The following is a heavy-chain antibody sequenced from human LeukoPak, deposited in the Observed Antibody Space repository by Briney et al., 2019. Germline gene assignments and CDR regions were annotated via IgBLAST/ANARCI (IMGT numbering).Heavy chain of an antibody. CDR1: GFTFSSYA. J-gene: IGHJ4*02. V-gene: IGHV3-30*01. CDR2: ISYDGSNK. D-gene: IGHD5-24*01. Sequence: GGSLRLSCVASGFTFSSYAMHWVRQAPGKGLEWVAVISYDGSNKYYADSVKGRFTISRDNSKNTLYLQMNSLRAEDTAVYYCASGRGDGYNNFDYWGQGTLVTVSS. CDR3: ASGRGDGYNNFDY.